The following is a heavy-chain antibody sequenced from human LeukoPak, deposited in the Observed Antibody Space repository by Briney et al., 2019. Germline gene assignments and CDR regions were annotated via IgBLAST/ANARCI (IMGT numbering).Heavy chain of an antibody. D-gene: IGHD6-13*01. J-gene: IGHJ3*02. Sequence: PSETLSLTCIVSGGSISSGGYYWSWIRQHPGKGLEWIGYIYYSGSTYYNPSLKSRVTISVDTSKNQFSLKLSSVTAADTAVYYCARGNQQLPQTGMAAFDIWGQGTMVTVSS. V-gene: IGHV4-31*03. CDR2: IYYSGST. CDR3: ARGNQQLPQTGMAAFDI. CDR1: GGSISSGGYY.